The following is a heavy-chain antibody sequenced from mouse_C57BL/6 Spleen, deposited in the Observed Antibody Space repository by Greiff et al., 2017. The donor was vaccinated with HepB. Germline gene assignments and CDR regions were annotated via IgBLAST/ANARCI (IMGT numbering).Heavy chain of an antibody. CDR1: GFSLTSYG. CDR2: IWSGGST. Sequence: QVQLQQSGPGLVQPSQSLSITCTVSGFSLTSYGVHWVRQSPGKGLEWLGVIWSGGSTDYNAAFISRLSISKDNSKSQVFFKMNSLQADDTAIYYCARGDDYDGDYYAVDYWGQGTSVTVSS. D-gene: IGHD2-4*01. CDR3: ARGDDYDGDYYAVDY. V-gene: IGHV2-2*01. J-gene: IGHJ4*01.